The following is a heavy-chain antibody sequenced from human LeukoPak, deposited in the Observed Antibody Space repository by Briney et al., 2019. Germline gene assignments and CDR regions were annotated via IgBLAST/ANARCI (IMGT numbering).Heavy chain of an antibody. CDR1: GGTFSSYA. Sequence: GASVKVSCKASGGTFSSYAISWVRQAPGQGLEWMGGIIPIYGTANYAQKFQGRVTITTDESTSTAYMELSCLRSEDTAVYYCARVKPTGAPRRPRQDFYYYYMDVWGKGTTVTVSS. CDR3: ARVKPTGAPRRPRQDFYYYYMDV. V-gene: IGHV1-69*05. J-gene: IGHJ6*03. D-gene: IGHD7-27*01. CDR2: IIPIYGTA.